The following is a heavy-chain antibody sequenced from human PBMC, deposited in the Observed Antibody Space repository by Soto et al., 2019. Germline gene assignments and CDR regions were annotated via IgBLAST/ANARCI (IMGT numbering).Heavy chain of an antibody. CDR1: VFPFSDYR. D-gene: IGHD3-3*01. CDR2: ISGYISGSGGNT. V-gene: IGHV3-23*01. J-gene: IGHJ5*02. CDR3: AKADNFDFWGTFNCFDP. Sequence: PGAFLRLSSPASVFPFSDYRIRWVRQVPGKGLEWLSAISGYISGSGGNTNYTGSVKGRFTISRDNSKNTLYLQMNNLRAEDTAFYYCAKADNFDFWGTFNCFDPWGQGALVTVSS.